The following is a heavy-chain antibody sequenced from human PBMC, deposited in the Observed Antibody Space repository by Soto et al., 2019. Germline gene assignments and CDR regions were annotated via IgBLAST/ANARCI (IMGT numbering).Heavy chain of an antibody. CDR3: ARAEGMAPISYFDL. CDR1: GGSISSGGYY. Sequence: SETLSLTCTVSGGSISSGGYYWSWIRQHPGKGLEWIGYIYYSGSTYYNPSLKSRVTISVDTSKNQFSLKLSSVTAEATAVYYCARAEGMAPISYFDLWGRGTLVTVSS. V-gene: IGHV4-31*03. D-gene: IGHD3-10*01. J-gene: IGHJ2*01. CDR2: IYYSGST.